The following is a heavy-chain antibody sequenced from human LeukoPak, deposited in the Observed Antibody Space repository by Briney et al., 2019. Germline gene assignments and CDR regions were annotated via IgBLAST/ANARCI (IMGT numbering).Heavy chain of an antibody. D-gene: IGHD3-10*02. Sequence: LSLTCTVSGGSIRNYYWSWIRQPPGKGLEWVSYISSSGSTIYYADSVKGRFTISRDNAKNSLYLQMNSLRAEDTAVYYCAELGITMIGGVWGKGTTVTISS. J-gene: IGHJ6*04. V-gene: IGHV3-11*04. CDR1: GGSIRNYY. CDR3: AELGITMIGGV. CDR2: ISSSGSTI.